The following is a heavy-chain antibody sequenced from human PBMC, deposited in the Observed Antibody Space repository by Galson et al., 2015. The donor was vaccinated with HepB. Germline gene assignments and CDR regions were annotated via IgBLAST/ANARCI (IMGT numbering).Heavy chain of an antibody. J-gene: IGHJ4*02. CDR3: ARAEYSGYTAGFDY. V-gene: IGHV3-66*02. D-gene: IGHD5-12*01. CDR1: GFTFSSYW. Sequence: SLRLSCAASGFTFSSYWMSWVRQAPGKGLEWVSVLYSDNTAYYADSVKGRFTIFRDNSKNTLYLQMNSLGAEDTAVYYCARAEYSGYTAGFDYWGQGTLVTVSS. CDR2: LYSDNTA.